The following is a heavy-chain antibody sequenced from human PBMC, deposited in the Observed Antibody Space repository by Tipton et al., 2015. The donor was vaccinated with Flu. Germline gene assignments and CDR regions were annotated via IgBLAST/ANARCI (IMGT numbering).Heavy chain of an antibody. CDR2: INHSGST. V-gene: IGHV4-34*01. Sequence: TLSLTCAVHGGSFSGYYWSWIRQPPGKGLEWIGEINHSGSTNYNPSLKSRVTISVDTSKNQFSLKLSSVTAADTAVYYCARDSRAVPPYGEDVWGQGTTVTVSS. CDR1: GGSFSGYY. CDR3: ARDSRAVPPYGEDV. D-gene: IGHD6-19*01. J-gene: IGHJ6*02.